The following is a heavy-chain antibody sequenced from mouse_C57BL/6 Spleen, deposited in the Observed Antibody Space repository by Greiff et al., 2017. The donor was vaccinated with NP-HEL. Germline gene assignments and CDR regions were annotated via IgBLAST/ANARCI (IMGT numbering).Heavy chain of an antibody. D-gene: IGHD6-1*01. CDR2: IRSKSSNYAT. V-gene: IGHV10-3*01. J-gene: IGHJ2*01. CDR1: GFTFNTYA. CDR3: VRAPTTYYFDY. Sequence: EVQVVESGGGLVQPKGSLKLSCAASGFTFNTYAMHLVRQAPGKGLEWVAHIRSKSSNYATYYADSVKDRFTISRDDSQSMLYLQMNNLKTEDTAMYYCVRAPTTYYFDYWGQGTTLTVSS.